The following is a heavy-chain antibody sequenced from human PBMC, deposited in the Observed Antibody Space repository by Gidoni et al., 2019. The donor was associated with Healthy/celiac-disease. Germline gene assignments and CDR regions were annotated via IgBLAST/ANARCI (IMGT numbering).Heavy chain of an antibody. CDR3: ARATDAFDI. CDR2: IWYDGTNK. J-gene: IGHJ3*02. V-gene: IGHV3-33*01. Sequence: QVQLVESGGGVVQPGRSLRLSCAASGFTFSNYGTHWVRQAPCKGLEWVAVIWYDGTNKYYADSVKGRFTISRDNSKNTLYLQMNSLRAEDTAVYYCARATDAFDIWGHGTVVTVSS. CDR1: GFTFSNYG.